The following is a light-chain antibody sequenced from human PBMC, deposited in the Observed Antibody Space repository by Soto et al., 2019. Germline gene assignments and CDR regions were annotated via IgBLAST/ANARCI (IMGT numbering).Light chain of an antibody. V-gene: IGLV8-61*01. Sequence: QTVVTQEPSFSVSPGGTVTLTCGLSSGSVSTSYYPSWYQQTPGQAPRTLIYNTYTRSSRVPDRFSASILGDKAALTITGAQADDESDYYCVLYMGSGISVFGGGTKVTVL. J-gene: IGLJ2*01. CDR2: NTY. CDR1: SGSVSTSYY. CDR3: VLYMGSGISV.